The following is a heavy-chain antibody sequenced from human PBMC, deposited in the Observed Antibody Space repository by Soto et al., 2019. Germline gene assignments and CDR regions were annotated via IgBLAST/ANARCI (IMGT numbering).Heavy chain of an antibody. D-gene: IGHD4-17*01. V-gene: IGHV3-11*06. J-gene: IGHJ4*02. CDR3: AKGYGEFDY. CDR2: ISGSNTYT. CDR1: GFTFSDYY. Sequence: PGGSLRLSCAAPGFTFSDYYMSWIRQAPGKGLEWLSYISGSNTYTDYADSVKGRFTISKDNSKNTLYLQMNSLRAEDTAVYYSAKGYGEFDYWGQGTLVTVSS.